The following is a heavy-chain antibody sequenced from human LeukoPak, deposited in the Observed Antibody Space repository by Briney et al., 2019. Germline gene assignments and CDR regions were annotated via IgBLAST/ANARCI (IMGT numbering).Heavy chain of an antibody. CDR1: GFTFSNYW. V-gene: IGHV3-7*01. D-gene: IGHD3-22*01. CDR2: MKPDGSAK. J-gene: IGHJ4*02. CDR3: ARVVDSSNWYFDS. Sequence: GGSLRLSCTASGFTFSNYWMTWVRQAPGKGLEWVANMKPDGSAKCYVDSVKGRFTISRDNAKNSLYLQMNGLRGEDTAVYYCARVVDSSNWYFDSWGQGTLVTVSS.